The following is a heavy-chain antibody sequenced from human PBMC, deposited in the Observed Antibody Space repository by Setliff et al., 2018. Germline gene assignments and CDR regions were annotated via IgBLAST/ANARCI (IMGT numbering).Heavy chain of an antibody. D-gene: IGHD3-3*01. Sequence: SETLSLTCTVSGGPINGDRYYWGWIRQPPGKGLEWIGSMYSSGSTYYNPSLKRRVTISVDTSQNQFSLKLSSVTAADTAAYYCASHPRVTIFGVVAFDYWGQGILVTVSS. CDR3: ASHPRVTIFGVVAFDY. J-gene: IGHJ4*02. CDR1: GGPINGDRYY. CDR2: MYSSGST. V-gene: IGHV4-39*01.